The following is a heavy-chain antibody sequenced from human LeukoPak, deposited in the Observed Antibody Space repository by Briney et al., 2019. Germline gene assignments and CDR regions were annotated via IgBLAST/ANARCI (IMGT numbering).Heavy chain of an antibody. D-gene: IGHD3-10*01. CDR2: INHSGST. CDR3: ARGPYYYGSGSYHKRAHGWFDP. V-gene: IGHV4-34*01. CDR1: GGSFSGYY. Sequence: PSETLSLTCAVYGGSFSGYYWGWIRQPPGKGLEWIGEINHSGSTNYNPSLKSRVTISVDTSKNQFSLKLSSVTAADTAVYYCARGPYYYGSGSYHKRAHGWFDPWGQGTLVTVSS. J-gene: IGHJ5*02.